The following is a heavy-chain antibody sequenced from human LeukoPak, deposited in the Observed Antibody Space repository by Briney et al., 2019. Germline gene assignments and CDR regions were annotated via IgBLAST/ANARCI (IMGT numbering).Heavy chain of an antibody. CDR3: VRGFNH. D-gene: IGHD1-14*01. V-gene: IGHV3-11*04. CDR2: ISGSGETT. Sequence: PGGSLRLSCAGSGVDFSDFYMSWIRQVPGKGLEWLASISGSGETTVYGDSVQGRLTISRDNSKKVLYLQMYTLRAEDTAVYYCVRGFNHWGQGTLVTVSS. J-gene: IGHJ4*02. CDR1: GVDFSDFY.